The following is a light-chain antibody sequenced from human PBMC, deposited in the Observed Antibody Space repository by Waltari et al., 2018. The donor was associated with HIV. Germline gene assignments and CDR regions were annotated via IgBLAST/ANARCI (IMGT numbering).Light chain of an antibody. Sequence: SAVTQPAPVSRLPGQSTTLSCTGGASAVGLYNFVSWYHQHSGKPPKLILYDVDSRAAGVSDRFSGSMSGNTASLTISGLRAEDEAHYYCASFTGDNTVMFGGGTEVTVL. J-gene: IGLJ3*02. CDR1: ASAVGLYNF. CDR2: DVD. V-gene: IGLV2-14*03. CDR3: ASFTGDNTVM.